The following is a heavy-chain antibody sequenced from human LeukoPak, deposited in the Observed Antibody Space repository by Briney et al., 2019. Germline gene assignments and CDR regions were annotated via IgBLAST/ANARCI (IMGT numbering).Heavy chain of an antibody. Sequence: ASVTVSCKASGYTFTGYYIHWVRPAPGQGLEWMGWINPNNGSTNYAQKFQGRVTMTRDTSISTAYMELSRLRSDDTAMYYCSSPLWELPPGGFDPWGQGTLVTVSS. J-gene: IGHJ5*02. CDR3: SSPLWELPPGGFDP. D-gene: IGHD1-7*01. CDR2: INPNNGST. CDR1: GYTFTGYY. V-gene: IGHV1-2*02.